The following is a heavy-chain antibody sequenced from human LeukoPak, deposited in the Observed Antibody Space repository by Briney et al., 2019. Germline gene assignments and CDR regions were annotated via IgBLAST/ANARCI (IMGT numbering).Heavy chain of an antibody. Sequence: SETLSLTCAVYGGFFSGYYWSWIRQPPGKGLEWIGEINHSGSTNYNPSLKSRVTISVDTSKNQFSLKLSSVTAADTAVYYCXXXXELTMIGASFDYWGQGTLVTVSS. CDR1: GGFFSGYY. J-gene: IGHJ4*02. V-gene: IGHV4-34*01. CDR3: XXXXELTMIGASFDY. CDR2: INHSGST. D-gene: IGHD3-22*01.